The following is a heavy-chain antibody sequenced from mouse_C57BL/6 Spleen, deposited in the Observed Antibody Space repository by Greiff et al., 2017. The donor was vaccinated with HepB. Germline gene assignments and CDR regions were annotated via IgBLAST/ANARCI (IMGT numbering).Heavy chain of an antibody. CDR3: TRGQYWYFDV. Sequence: QVQLQQSGAELVRPGASVTLSCKASGYTFTDYEMHWVKQTPVHGLEWIGAIDPETGGTAYNQKFKGKAILTADKSSSTAYMELRSLTSEDSAVYYCTRGQYWYFDVWGTGTTVTVSS. J-gene: IGHJ1*03. V-gene: IGHV1-15*01. CDR1: GYTFTDYE. CDR2: IDPETGGT.